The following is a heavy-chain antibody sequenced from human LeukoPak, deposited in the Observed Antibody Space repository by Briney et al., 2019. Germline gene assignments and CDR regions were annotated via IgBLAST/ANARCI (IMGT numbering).Heavy chain of an antibody. V-gene: IGHV3-48*03. CDR1: GFTFGSYE. D-gene: IGHD6-19*01. CDR3: ARDSVAGSQDAFDI. CDR2: ITSSGNTI. Sequence: GGSLRLSCTASGFTFGSYEMNWVRQAPGKGLEWFSYITSSGNTIYYADSVKGRFTISRDNAKNSLYLQMNSLRAEDTAAYYRARDSVAGSQDAFDIWGQGTMVTVSS. J-gene: IGHJ3*02.